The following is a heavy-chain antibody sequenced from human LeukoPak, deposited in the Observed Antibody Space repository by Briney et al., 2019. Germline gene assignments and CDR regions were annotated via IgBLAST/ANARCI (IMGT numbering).Heavy chain of an antibody. CDR1: GYTFTGYY. CDR2: INPNSGGT. V-gene: IGHV1-2*04. D-gene: IGHD6-13*01. CDR3: AKGAFSSWYYFDY. Sequence: ASVKGSCKASGYTFTGYYMHWVRQAPGQGLEWMGWINPNSGGTNYAQKFQGWVTMTRDTSISTAYMELSRLRSDDTAVYYCAKGAFSSWYYFDYWGQGTLVTVSS. J-gene: IGHJ4*02.